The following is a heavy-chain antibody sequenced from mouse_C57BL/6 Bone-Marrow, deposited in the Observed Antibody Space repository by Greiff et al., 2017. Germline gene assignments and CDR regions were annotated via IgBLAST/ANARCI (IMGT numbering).Heavy chain of an antibody. CDR2: IHPNSGST. D-gene: IGHD4-1*01. Sequence: HVQLQQPGAELVKPWASVSLSCKATGYTFTSYWMCWVKQRPGQGLEWIGMIHPNSGSTNYNEKLKSKATLTVDTSSSTAYIHHSSLTSEDSAVYYCAGRYWDEVYAMDYWGQGTSVTVSS. CDR3: AGRYWDEVYAMDY. J-gene: IGHJ4*01. V-gene: IGHV1-64*01. CDR1: GYTFTSYW.